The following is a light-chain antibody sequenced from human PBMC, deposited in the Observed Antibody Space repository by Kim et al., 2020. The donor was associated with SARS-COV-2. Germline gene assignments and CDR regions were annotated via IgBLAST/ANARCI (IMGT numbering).Light chain of an antibody. J-gene: IGKJ2*01. V-gene: IGKV3-20*01. CDR2: DAS. CDR1: QCVSSTD. Sequence: CSRERAPPHCRARQCVSSTDLAWYKHKPGRAPRLLIYDASTRASCIPDRFSGRVSGTDFTLTISRLEPEVFAVYFCQQYGNSQYTFGQGTKLE. CDR3: QQYGNSQYT.